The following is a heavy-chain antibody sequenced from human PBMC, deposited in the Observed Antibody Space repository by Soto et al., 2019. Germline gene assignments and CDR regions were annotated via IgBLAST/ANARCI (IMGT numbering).Heavy chain of an antibody. J-gene: IGHJ4*02. CDR1: GGYISSSSYY. V-gene: IGHV4-39*01. CDR3: ARHPTYYDFWSGSELDY. CDR2: IYYSGST. Sequence: SETLSLTCTVAGGYISSSSYYWGWIRQPPGKGLEWIGSIYYSGSTYYNPSLKSRVTISVDTSKNQFSLKLSSVTAADTAVYYCARHPTYYDFWSGSELDYWGQGTLVTVSS. D-gene: IGHD3-3*01.